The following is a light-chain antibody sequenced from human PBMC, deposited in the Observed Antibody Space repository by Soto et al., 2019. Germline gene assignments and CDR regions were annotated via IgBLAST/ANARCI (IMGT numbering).Light chain of an antibody. CDR1: QSVSSY. CDR3: QQRSTPLT. Sequence: EIVLTQSPATLSLSPGERATLSCRASQSVSSYLAWYQQKPGQAPRLLIYDASNRATGIPARFSGSGSGTDFTLTISSLEPEDFAVYYCQQRSTPLTFRGGTKVEIK. CDR2: DAS. V-gene: IGKV3-11*01. J-gene: IGKJ4*02.